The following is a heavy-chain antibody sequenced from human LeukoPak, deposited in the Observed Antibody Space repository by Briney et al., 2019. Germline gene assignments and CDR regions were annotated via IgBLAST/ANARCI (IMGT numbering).Heavy chain of an antibody. Sequence: PGGSLRLSCEASGFIFDDYGMSWVRQPPGKGLEWVSGISRNGGSTDYADSVKGRFTISRDNAKNPHFLQMNSLRVEDTAFYYCARGFRNGPFDCWGQGTLVTVSS. CDR3: ARGFRNGPFDC. D-gene: IGHD2-8*01. CDR2: ISRNGGST. J-gene: IGHJ4*02. CDR1: GFIFDDYG. V-gene: IGHV3-20*04.